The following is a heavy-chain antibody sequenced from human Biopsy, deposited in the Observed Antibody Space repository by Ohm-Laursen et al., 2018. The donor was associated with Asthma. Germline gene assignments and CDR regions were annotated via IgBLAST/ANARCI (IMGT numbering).Heavy chain of an antibody. CDR1: GFSFSNFA. D-gene: IGHD1-1*01. V-gene: IGHV3-30*01. CDR3: VRDGTDDAFDI. CDR2: ISKDASTQ. Sequence: SLRLSCTASGFSFSNFAIHWVRQAQGKGLEWVGVISKDASTQDYADSVKGRFTMARDNSKNTLDLQMNSLREEDTAVYYCVRDGTDDAFDIWGQGTVVSFSS. J-gene: IGHJ3*02.